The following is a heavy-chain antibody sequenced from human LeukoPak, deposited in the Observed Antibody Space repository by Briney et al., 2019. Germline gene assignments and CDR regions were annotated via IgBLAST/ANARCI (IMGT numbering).Heavy chain of an antibody. CDR2: ISSSSNYI. D-gene: IGHD3-10*01. V-gene: IGHV3-21*01. CDR1: GLTFSSYS. CDR3: ARVPHAMVRGVIITEFYFDY. J-gene: IGHJ4*02. Sequence: NSGGSLILSCAASGLTFSSYSMNWVRQAPGKGLEWVSSISSSSNYIYYADSVKGRFTISRDNAKNSLYLQMNSLRAEDTVVYYCARVPHAMVRGVIITEFYFDYWGQGTLVTVSS.